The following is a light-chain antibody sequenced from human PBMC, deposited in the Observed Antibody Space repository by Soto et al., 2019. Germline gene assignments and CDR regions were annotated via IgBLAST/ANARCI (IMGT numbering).Light chain of an antibody. J-gene: IGKJ1*01. CDR2: GAS. CDR1: QSVTSK. CDR3: QQYNNWPRT. V-gene: IGKV3-15*01. Sequence: VVLTPSPGTLSLSPWDRATLSCGASQSVTSKLAWYQQKPGQAPRLLIYGASTRATGIPARFSGSGSGTEFTLTISSLQSEDFAVYYCQQYNNWPRTFGQGTKVDIK.